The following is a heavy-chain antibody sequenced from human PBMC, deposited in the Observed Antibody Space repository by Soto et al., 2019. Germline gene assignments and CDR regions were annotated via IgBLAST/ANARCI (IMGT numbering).Heavy chain of an antibody. D-gene: IGHD3-16*01. J-gene: IGHJ5*02. V-gene: IGHV1-18*01. CDR2: ISAYNGNT. CDR3: ARDGEYDYVWGSHNWFDP. Sequence: QVQQVQSGAEVKKPGASVKVSCKASGYTFTSYGISWVRQAPGQGLEWMGWISAYNGNTNYAQKLQGRVTMTTDTSTSTAYMDLRSLRSDDTAVYYCARDGEYDYVWGSHNWFDPWGQGTLVTVSS. CDR1: GYTFTSYG.